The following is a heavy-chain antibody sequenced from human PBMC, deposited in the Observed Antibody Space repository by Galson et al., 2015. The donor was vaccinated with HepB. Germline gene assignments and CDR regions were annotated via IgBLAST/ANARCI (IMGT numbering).Heavy chain of an antibody. Sequence: SLRLSCAASGFTFSSYGMHWVRQAPGKGLEWVAVISYDGSNKYYADSVKGRFTISRDNSKNTLYLQMNSLRAEDTAVYYCAKDRGYYYYGMDVWGQGTTVTVSS. D-gene: IGHD3-10*01. V-gene: IGHV3-30*18. J-gene: IGHJ6*02. CDR3: AKDRGYYYYGMDV. CDR1: GFTFSSYG. CDR2: ISYDGSNK.